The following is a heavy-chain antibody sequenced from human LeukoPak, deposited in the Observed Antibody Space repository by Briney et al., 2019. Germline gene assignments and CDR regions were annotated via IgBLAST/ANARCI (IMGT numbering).Heavy chain of an antibody. CDR2: ISHDGSNK. Sequence: GGSLRLSCAASGFTFSSYWMSWVRQAPGKGLEWVAVISHDGSNKYYADSVKGRFTISRDRSKNTLYLQMNSLRVEDTAMYYCARKAALAGPEFSVWGKGTTVTVSS. CDR1: GFTFSSYW. CDR3: ARKAALAGPEFSV. D-gene: IGHD6-19*01. J-gene: IGHJ6*04. V-gene: IGHV3-30*03.